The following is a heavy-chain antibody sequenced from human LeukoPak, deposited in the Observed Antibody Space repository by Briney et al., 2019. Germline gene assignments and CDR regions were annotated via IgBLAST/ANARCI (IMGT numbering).Heavy chain of an antibody. V-gene: IGHV1-69*04. CDR2: IIPILGIA. Sequence: SVKVSCKASGGTFSSYAISWVRQAPGQGLEWMGRIIPILGIADYAQKFQGRVTVTVDKSTSTAYMELSSLRSEDTAVYYCARDIVGATYGPSDYWGQGTLVTVSS. D-gene: IGHD1-26*01. CDR1: GGTFSSYA. CDR3: ARDIVGATYGPSDY. J-gene: IGHJ4*02.